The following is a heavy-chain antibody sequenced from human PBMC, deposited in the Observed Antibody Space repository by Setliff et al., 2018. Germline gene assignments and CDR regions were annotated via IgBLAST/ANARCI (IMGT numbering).Heavy chain of an antibody. CDR3: ARGSVEYSRGWYYFDY. V-gene: IGHV1-46*01. J-gene: IGHJ4*02. CDR2: IDPSADYT. D-gene: IGHD6-19*01. Sequence: ASVKVSCKASGYTFTGYYLHWVRQAPGQGLEWMGIIDPSADYTNYAQKFQGRVTIITDESTSTAYMQLSSLGSEDTAVYYCARGSVEYSRGWYYFDYWAQGTLVTVSS. CDR1: GYTFTGYY.